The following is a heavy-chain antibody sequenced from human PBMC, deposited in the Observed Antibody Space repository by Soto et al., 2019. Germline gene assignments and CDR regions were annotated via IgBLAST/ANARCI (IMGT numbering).Heavy chain of an antibody. D-gene: IGHD1-26*01. Sequence: EVQLVESGGGLVQPGGSLRLSCAASGFTVSNNYMSWVRQAPGKGLEWVSLIYSAGSTYYAASVKGRFTISRDNSKNTLYLQMTSLRAEDTAVYYCAGNSHKVYWGQGTLVTVSS. CDR1: GFTVSNNY. J-gene: IGHJ4*02. V-gene: IGHV3-66*01. CDR2: IYSAGST. CDR3: AGNSHKVY.